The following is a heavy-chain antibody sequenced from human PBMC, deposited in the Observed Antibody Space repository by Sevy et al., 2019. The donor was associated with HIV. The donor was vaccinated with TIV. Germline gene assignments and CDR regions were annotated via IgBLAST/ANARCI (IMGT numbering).Heavy chain of an antibody. CDR1: RFTLTDLS. J-gene: IGHJ4*02. CDR2: LDPKKGET. V-gene: IGHV1-24*01. CDR3: ATTKDYYESSGSPFDY. D-gene: IGHD3-22*01. Sequence: ASVKVSCKVSRFTLTDLSMRWVRQVPGKGLQWMGRLDPKKGETIYAQKFQGRVAMTADTSTNTAYMELSSLTYEDTAVYYCATTKDYYESSGSPFDYWGQGTVVTVSS.